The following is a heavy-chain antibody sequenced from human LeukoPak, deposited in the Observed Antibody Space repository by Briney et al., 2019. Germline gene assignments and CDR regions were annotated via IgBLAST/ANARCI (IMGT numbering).Heavy chain of an antibody. J-gene: IGHJ6*03. CDR3: ARGASSSAYYYYYYYMDI. V-gene: IGHV3-21*01. Sequence: GGSLRLSCAASGFNFNTYTMNWVRQAPGKGLEWVSSISSDSSYIYYADAVHGRFTVSRDNAKYSLYLQMNSLRAEDTAVYYCARGASSSAYYYYYYYMDIWGKGTTVTVSS. D-gene: IGHD6-6*01. CDR2: ISSDSSYI. CDR1: GFNFNTYT.